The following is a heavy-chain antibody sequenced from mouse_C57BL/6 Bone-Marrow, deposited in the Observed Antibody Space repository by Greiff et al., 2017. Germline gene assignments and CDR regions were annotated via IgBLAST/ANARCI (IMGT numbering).Heavy chain of an antibody. Sequence: QVQLQQPGAELVKPGASVTLSCKASGYTFTSYWMQWVKQRPGQGLEWIGEIDPSDSYTNYNQKFKGKATLTVDTSSSTAYMQLSSLTSEDSSVYYCARENYYGSSQYYFDYWGQGTTLTVSS. CDR2: IDPSDSYT. V-gene: IGHV1-50*01. CDR3: ARENYYGSSQYYFDY. J-gene: IGHJ2*01. D-gene: IGHD1-1*01. CDR1: GYTFTSYW.